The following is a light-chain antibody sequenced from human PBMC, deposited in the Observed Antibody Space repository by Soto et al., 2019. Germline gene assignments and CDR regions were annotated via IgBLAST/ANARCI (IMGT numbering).Light chain of an antibody. CDR3: AAWDDSLNGRGV. Sequence: QSVLTQPPSASGTPGQRVTISCSGSSSNIGSNTISWYQQLPGTAPKLLIYSNNQRPSGVPDRFSGSKSGTSAFLAISGLQSEDEADYYCAAWDDSLNGRGVFGTGTKVTVL. CDR1: SSNIGSNT. CDR2: SNN. J-gene: IGLJ1*01. V-gene: IGLV1-44*01.